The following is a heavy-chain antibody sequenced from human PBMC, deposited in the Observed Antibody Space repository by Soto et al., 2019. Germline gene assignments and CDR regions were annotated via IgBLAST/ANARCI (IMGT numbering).Heavy chain of an antibody. CDR1: GGTFSSYA. J-gene: IGHJ5*02. V-gene: IGHV1-69*06. CDR2: IIPIFGTA. D-gene: IGHD2-2*01. CDR3: ARGGYCSSTSCYDVWFDP. Sequence: SVKVSCKASGGTFSSYAISWVRPAPGQGLEWMGGIIPIFGTANYAQKFQGRVTITADKSTSTAYTELSSLRSEDTAVYYCARGGYCSSTSCYDVWFDPWGQGTLVTVSS.